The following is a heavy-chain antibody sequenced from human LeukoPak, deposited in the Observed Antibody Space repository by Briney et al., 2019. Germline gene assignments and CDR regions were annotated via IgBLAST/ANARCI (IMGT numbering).Heavy chain of an antibody. Sequence: GGSLRLSRAASGFTFSSYAMSWVRQAPGKGLEWVSAISGSGGSTYYADSVKGRFTISRDNSKNTLYLQMNSLRAEDTAVYYCAKGLRYSSGWSYGMDVWGQGTTVTVSS. CDR2: ISGSGGST. D-gene: IGHD6-19*01. V-gene: IGHV3-23*01. CDR3: AKGLRYSSGWSYGMDV. J-gene: IGHJ6*02. CDR1: GFTFSSYA.